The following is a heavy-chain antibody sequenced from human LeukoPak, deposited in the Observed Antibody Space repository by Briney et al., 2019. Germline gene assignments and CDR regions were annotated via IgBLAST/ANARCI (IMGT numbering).Heavy chain of an antibody. Sequence: PGGSLRLSCAASGFTLSSYAMSWVLQGPGKGLEWVSAISVSGNTYHADSVKGRFTISRDSYKNTLYLQMNSLRAEDAAVYYCAKAPVTTCSGAYCYPFDYWGQGTLVTVSS. J-gene: IGHJ4*02. CDR1: GFTLSSYA. CDR3: AKAPVTTCSGAYCYPFDY. CDR2: ISVSGNT. V-gene: IGHV3-23*01. D-gene: IGHD2-15*01.